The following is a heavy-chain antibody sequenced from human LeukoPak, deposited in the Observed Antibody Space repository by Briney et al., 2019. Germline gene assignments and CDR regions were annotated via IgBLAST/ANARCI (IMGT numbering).Heavy chain of an antibody. D-gene: IGHD6-13*01. J-gene: IGHJ5*02. CDR3: ARQVYSSWSNWFDP. CDR1: GGSINSYY. V-gene: IGHV4-59*08. CDR2: IYYSGST. Sequence: SETLSLTCTVSGGSINSYYWSWIRQPPGKGLEWIGYIYYSGSTNYNPSLKSRVTISVDTSKNQFSLKLSPVTAADTAVYYCARQVYSSWSNWFDPWGQGTLVTVSS.